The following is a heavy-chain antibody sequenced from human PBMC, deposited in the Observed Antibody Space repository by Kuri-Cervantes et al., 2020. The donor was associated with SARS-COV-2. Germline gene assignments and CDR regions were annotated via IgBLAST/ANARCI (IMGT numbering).Heavy chain of an antibody. CDR3: TGGEYCSSTSCYKDAFDI. CDR2: INPNSGGT. D-gene: IGHD2-2*02. CDR1: GYTFTGYY. Sequence: ASVKVSCKASGYTFTGYYMHWVRRAPGQGLEWMGWINPNSGGTNYAQKFQGRVTMTRDTSISTAYMELSRLRSDDTAVYYCTGGEYCSSTSCYKDAFDIWGQGTMVTVSS. J-gene: IGHJ3*02. V-gene: IGHV1-2*02.